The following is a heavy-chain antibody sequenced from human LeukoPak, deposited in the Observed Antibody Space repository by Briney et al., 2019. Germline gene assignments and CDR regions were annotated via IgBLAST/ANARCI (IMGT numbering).Heavy chain of an antibody. J-gene: IGHJ4*02. CDR2: ISYDGSNK. D-gene: IGHD3-10*01. CDR3: AKGHLGSGSSY. CDR1: GFTFSSYA. V-gene: IGHV3-30*04. Sequence: GRSLRLSCAASGFTFSSYAMHWVRQAPGKGLEWVAVISYDGSNKYYADSVKGRFTISRDNSKNTLYLQMNSLRAEDTAVYYCAKGHLGSGSSYWGQGTLVTVSS.